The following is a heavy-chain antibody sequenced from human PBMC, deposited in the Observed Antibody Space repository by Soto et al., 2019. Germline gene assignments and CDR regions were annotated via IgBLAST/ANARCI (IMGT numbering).Heavy chain of an antibody. D-gene: IGHD3-22*01. CDR2: IYSGGGT. CDR1: GFTVSSNY. CDR3: ARDRVESGYPEYFQH. V-gene: IGHV3-53*01. J-gene: IGHJ1*01. Sequence: EVQLVESGGGVIQPGGSLRLYCAASGFTVSSNYMSWVRQAPGKGLEWVSVIYSGGGTYYADSVKGRFTISRDNSKNTLYLQMNSLRAEDTAVYYCARDRVESGYPEYFQHWGQGTLVTVSS.